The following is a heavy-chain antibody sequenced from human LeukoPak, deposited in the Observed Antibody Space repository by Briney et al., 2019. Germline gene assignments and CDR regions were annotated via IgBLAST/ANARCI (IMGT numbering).Heavy chain of an antibody. V-gene: IGHV1-18*01. CDR3: ARVEWFGETTDY. D-gene: IGHD3-10*01. J-gene: IGHJ4*02. CDR2: ISAYNGNT. Sequence: ATSVKVSCKASGYTFTSYGISWVRQAPGQGLEWMGWISAYNGNTNYAQKLQGRVTMTTDTSTSTAYMELRSLRSDDTAVYYCARVEWFGETTDYWGQGTLVTVSS. CDR1: GYTFTSYG.